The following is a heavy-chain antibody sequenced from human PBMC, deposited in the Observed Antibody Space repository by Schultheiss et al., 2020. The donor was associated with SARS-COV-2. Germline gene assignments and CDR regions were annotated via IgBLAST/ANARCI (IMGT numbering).Heavy chain of an antibody. Sequence: GSLRLSCTASGFTFGDYGMSWVRQAPGKGLEWVGFIRGKAYGGTTEYAASVKGRFTISRDDSKSTAYLQMNSLRAEDTAVYYCARDPSYSSGWFRFEVENAFDIWGQGTMVTVSS. CDR1: GFTFGDYG. J-gene: IGHJ3*02. CDR2: IRGKAYGGTT. V-gene: IGHV3-49*04. D-gene: IGHD6-19*01. CDR3: ARDPSYSSGWFRFEVENAFDI.